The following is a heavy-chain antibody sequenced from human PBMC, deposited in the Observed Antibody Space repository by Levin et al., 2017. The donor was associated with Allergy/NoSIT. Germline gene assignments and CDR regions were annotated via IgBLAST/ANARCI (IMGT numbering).Heavy chain of an antibody. CDR3: ARFQAARWLHTLNRYYYGMDV. J-gene: IGHJ6*02. V-gene: IGHV4-34*01. CDR1: GGSFSGYY. D-gene: IGHD4-17*01. Sequence: SETLSLTCAVYGGSFSGYYWSWIRQPPGKGLEWIGEINHSGSTNYNPSLKSRVTISVDTSKNQFSLKLSSVTAADTAVYYCARFQAARWLHTLNRYYYGMDVWGQGTTVTVSS. CDR2: INHSGST.